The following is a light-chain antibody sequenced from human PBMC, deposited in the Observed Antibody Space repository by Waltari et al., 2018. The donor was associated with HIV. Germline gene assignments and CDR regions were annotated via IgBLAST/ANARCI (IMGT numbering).Light chain of an antibody. Sequence: QSVLTQPPSASGTPGQRVTTSCSGSNSNIGSNLVNWYQHCPGRAPKLLIFSNNQRPSGVPDRFSGSKSGTSASLAISGLQSEDEADYYCAVWDDSLNGPVFGGGTKLTVL. J-gene: IGLJ3*02. CDR2: SNN. CDR3: AVWDDSLNGPV. V-gene: IGLV1-44*01. CDR1: NSNIGSNL.